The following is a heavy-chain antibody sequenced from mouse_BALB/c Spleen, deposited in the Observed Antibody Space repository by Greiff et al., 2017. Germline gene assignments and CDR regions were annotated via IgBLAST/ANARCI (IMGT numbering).Heavy chain of an antibody. J-gene: IGHJ4*01. V-gene: IGHV2-2*02. D-gene: IGHD2-14*01. CDR1: GFSLTSYG. CDR2: IWSGGST. CDR3: AREGDYRYDVDYAMDY. Sequence: QVQLQQSGPGLVQPSQSLSITCTVSGFSLTSYGVHWVRQSPGKGLEWLGVIWSGGSTDYNAAFISRLSISKDNSKSQVFFKMNSLQANDTAIYYCAREGDYRYDVDYAMDYWGQGTSVTVSS.